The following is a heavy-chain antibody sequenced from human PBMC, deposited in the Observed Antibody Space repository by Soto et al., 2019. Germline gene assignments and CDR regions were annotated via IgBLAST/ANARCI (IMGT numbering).Heavy chain of an antibody. J-gene: IGHJ4*02. Sequence: ASVKVSCKASGYTFTSHTIHWVRQAPGQSFEWLGWINAGNGNTRSSHKFQDRVTIDRDTSASTVSMEVSSLRSEDTAIYFCARVAMATTTKGIFYYDYWGQGTLVTVSS. CDR1: GYTFTSHT. V-gene: IGHV1-3*01. CDR2: INAGNGNT. D-gene: IGHD2-21*01. CDR3: ARVAMATTTKGIFYYDY.